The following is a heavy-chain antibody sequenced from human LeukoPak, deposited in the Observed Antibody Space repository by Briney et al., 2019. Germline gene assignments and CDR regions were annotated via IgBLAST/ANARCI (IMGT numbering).Heavy chain of an antibody. CDR3: AKQSYARSLGE. J-gene: IGHJ4*02. V-gene: IGHV3-23*01. D-gene: IGHD2-8*01. CDR1: GFPFSDFS. CDR2: TNFRGTST. Sequence: GGSLRLSCATSGFPFSDFSMIWVRQAPRKGLEWISTTNFRGTSTYYAESVKGRFTISRDNSKNTLYLQMSSLRVEDTAVYYCAKQSYARSLGEGGPGTLVSVSS.